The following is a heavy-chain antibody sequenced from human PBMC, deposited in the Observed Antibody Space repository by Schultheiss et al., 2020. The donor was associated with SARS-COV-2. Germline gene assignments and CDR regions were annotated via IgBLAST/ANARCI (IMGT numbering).Heavy chain of an antibody. V-gene: IGHV4-61*01. D-gene: IGHD6-13*01. CDR1: DDSISSSSYY. J-gene: IGHJ4*02. CDR2: FSYSGST. Sequence: SETLSLTCTVSDDSISSSSYYWIWIRQPPGKGLEWIAYFSYSGSTNYNPSLKSRVTISVDTSKNQFSLKLSSVTAADTAVYYCARIHSSSWFAPFDYWGQGSLVTVSS. CDR3: ARIHSSSWFAPFDY.